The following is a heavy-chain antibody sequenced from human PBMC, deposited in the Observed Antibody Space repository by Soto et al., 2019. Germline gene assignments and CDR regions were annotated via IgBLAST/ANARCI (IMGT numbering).Heavy chain of an antibody. V-gene: IGHV1-8*01. D-gene: IGHD1-26*01. CDR1: GYTFTSYD. CDR2: MNPNSGNT. J-gene: IGHJ5*02. Sequence: ASVKVSCKASGYTFTSYDINWVRQATGQGLEWMGWMNPNSGNTGYAQKFQGRVTMTRNTSISTAYMELSSLRSEDTAVYYCARAVSYVNHWFDPWGQGTLVTVSS. CDR3: ARAVSYVNHWFDP.